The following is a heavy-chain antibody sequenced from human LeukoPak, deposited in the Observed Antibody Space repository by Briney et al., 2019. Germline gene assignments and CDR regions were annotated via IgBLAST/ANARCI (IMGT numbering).Heavy chain of an antibody. D-gene: IGHD3-16*01. CDR1: GFTFSSYG. V-gene: IGHV3-30*02. CDR3: ADGEESGGGFDP. J-gene: IGHJ5*02. CDR2: IRYDGSNK. Sequence: PGGSLRLSCAASGFTFSSYGMHWVRQAPGKGLEWVAFIRYDGSNKYCADSVKGRFTISRDNSKNTLYLQMNSLRAEDTAVYYCADGEESGGGFDPWGQGTLVTVSS.